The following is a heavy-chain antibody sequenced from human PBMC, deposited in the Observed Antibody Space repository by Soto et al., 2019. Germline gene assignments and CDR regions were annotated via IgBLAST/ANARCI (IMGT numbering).Heavy chain of an antibody. CDR1: GFTFSSYA. Sequence: PRGSLRLSCAASGFTFSSYAMSWVRQAPGKGLEWVSAISGSGGSTYYADSVKGRFTISRDNSKNTLYLQMNSLRAEDTAVYYCAKKIGKGITIFGVVARGYYSGMDVWGQGTTVTAP. CDR2: ISGSGGST. V-gene: IGHV3-23*01. CDR3: AKKIGKGITIFGVVARGYYSGMDV. J-gene: IGHJ6*02. D-gene: IGHD3-3*01.